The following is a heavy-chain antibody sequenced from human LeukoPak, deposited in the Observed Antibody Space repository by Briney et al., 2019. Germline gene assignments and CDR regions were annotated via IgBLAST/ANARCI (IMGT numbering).Heavy chain of an antibody. CDR3: ARDVTGEVVIIGLWFDYYMDV. D-gene: IGHD3-3*01. J-gene: IGHJ6*03. CDR1: GFTFSSYS. Sequence: PGGSLRLSCAASGFTFSSYSMNWVRQAPGKGLEWVSSISSSSSSYIYYADSVKGRFTISRDNAKNSLYLQMNSLRAEDTAVYYCARDVTGEVVIIGLWFDYYMDVWGKGTTVTVSS. CDR2: ISSSSSSYI. V-gene: IGHV3-21*01.